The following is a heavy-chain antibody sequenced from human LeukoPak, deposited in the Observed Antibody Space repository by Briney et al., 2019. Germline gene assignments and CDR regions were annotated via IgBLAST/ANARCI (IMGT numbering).Heavy chain of an antibody. J-gene: IGHJ4*02. CDR2: IQSDGSRK. CDR1: GFTFSSYG. V-gene: IGHV3-30*02. CDR3: ARRMTTVTTFDY. D-gene: IGHD4-17*01. Sequence: GGSLRLSXAASGFTFSSYGIHWVRQAPGKGLEWVAFIQSDGSRKDYADSVKGRFAISRDNSKNTVYLQMNSLRPDDTAVYYCARRMTTVTTFDYWGQGTLVTVSS.